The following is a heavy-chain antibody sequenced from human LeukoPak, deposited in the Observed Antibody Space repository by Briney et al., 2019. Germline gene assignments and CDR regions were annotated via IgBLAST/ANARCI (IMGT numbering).Heavy chain of an antibody. V-gene: IGHV3-9*01. D-gene: IGHD2-21*01. Sequence: PGGSLRLSCTASGFTFDDYAMHWVRQAPGKGLEWVSGITWNSGKIDYADSVKGRFTISRGNAKNSLYLQMNSLRAEDTAVYYCTTVTFCGGESSCVFDYWGQGTLVTVSS. CDR3: TTVTFCGGESSCVFDY. CDR2: ITWNSGKI. J-gene: IGHJ4*02. CDR1: GFTFDDYA.